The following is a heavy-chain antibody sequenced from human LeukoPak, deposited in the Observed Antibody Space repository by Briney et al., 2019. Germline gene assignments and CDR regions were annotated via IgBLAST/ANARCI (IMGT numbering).Heavy chain of an antibody. CDR3: ARDVDPPNNWFDP. Sequence: SETLSLTCTVSGGSISSGDYYWSWIRQPPGKGLEWIGYIYYSGSTYYNPSLKSRVTISVDTSKNQFSLKLSSVTAADTAVYYCARDVDPPNNWFDPWAREPWSPSPQ. CDR2: IYYSGST. J-gene: IGHJ5*02. CDR1: GGSISSGDYY. D-gene: IGHD5-12*01. V-gene: IGHV4-30-4*08.